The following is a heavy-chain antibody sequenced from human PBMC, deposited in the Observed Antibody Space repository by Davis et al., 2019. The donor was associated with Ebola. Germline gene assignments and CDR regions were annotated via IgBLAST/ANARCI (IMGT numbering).Heavy chain of an antibody. CDR2: IYYSGST. CDR1: GGSISSSSYY. V-gene: IGHV4-39*01. D-gene: IGHD2-15*01. J-gene: IGHJ4*02. CDR3: ARSCSVSCSSFDS. Sequence: SETLSLTCTVSGGSISSSSYYWGWLRQPPGKGLEWIGSIYYSGSTYYNPSLKSRVTISVDTSKNPFSLKLTPVTAADTAVYYCARSCSVSCSSFDSWGQGTPVTVSS.